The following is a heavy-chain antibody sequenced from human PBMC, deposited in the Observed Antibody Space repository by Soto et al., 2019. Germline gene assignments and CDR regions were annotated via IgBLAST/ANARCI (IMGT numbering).Heavy chain of an antibody. CDR1: GFTFSNYA. J-gene: IGHJ5*02. D-gene: IGHD1-26*01. V-gene: IGHV3-23*01. CDR2: ISGSGANT. Sequence: EVQLLESGGGLVQPGGSLRLSCAASGFTFSNYAMSWVRRAPGRGLEWVSTISGSGANTYYPDSVKGRFTISRDNSKTTLYLQMNSLRAEDTAVYYCAKDWELTDPWGQGTLVTVSS. CDR3: AKDWELTDP.